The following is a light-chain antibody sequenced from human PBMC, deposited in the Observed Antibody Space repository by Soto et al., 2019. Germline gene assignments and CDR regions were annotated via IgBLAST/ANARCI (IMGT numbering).Light chain of an antibody. CDR3: QQYGRSPFT. V-gene: IGKV3-20*01. J-gene: IGKJ2*01. CDR2: GAS. Sequence: EIVLTQSPVTLSLSPGERATLSCRASQRITDNFLAWFQQKPGLAPRLLISGASTRASGVPERFCGGGSGPDFVLTNSRLEPEDIAVYFCQQYGRSPFTFGQGTQLQMK. CDR1: QRITDNF.